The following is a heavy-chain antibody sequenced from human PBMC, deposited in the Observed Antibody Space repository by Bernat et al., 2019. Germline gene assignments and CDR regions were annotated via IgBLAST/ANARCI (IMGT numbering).Heavy chain of an antibody. CDR3: ARVEVYGGWFDP. D-gene: IGHD5/OR15-5a*01. CDR1: GGSISSGDYY. J-gene: IGHJ5*02. CDR2: IYYSGST. Sequence: QLQLQESGPGLVKPSETLSLTCTVSGGSISSGDYYWSWIRQPPGKGLEWIGYIYYSGSTYYNPSLKSRVTISVDTSKNQFSLKLSSVTAADTAVYYCARVEVYGGWFDPWGQGTLVTVSS. V-gene: IGHV4-30-4*01.